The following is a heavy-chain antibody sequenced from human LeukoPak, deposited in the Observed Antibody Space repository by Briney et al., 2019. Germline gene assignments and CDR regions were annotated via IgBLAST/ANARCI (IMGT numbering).Heavy chain of an antibody. J-gene: IGHJ6*03. CDR2: INHSGST. Sequence: SETLSLTCAVYGGSFSGYYWSWIRQPPGKGLEWIGEINHSGSTNYNPSLKSRVTISRDTSNNQFSLKLSSVTAADTAVYYCARIYGSGTSFGYMAVWGKGTTVTVSS. V-gene: IGHV4-34*01. CDR3: ARIYGSGTSFGYMAV. CDR1: GGSFSGYY. D-gene: IGHD3-10*01.